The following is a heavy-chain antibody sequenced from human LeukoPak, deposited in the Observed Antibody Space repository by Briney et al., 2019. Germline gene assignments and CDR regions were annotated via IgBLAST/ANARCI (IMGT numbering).Heavy chain of an antibody. CDR1: GFTFYTYG. Sequence: GGSLRLSCAASGFTFYTYGMHWVRHAPGKGLEYVSGIGPDGGTTYYANSVKGRFTISRDNSKYMLYLQMRSLTADDMAVYYCARGAQLTDYWGQGPLVTVST. D-gene: IGHD6-13*01. CDR3: ARGAQLTDY. CDR2: IGPDGGTT. J-gene: IGHJ4*02. V-gene: IGHV3-64*01.